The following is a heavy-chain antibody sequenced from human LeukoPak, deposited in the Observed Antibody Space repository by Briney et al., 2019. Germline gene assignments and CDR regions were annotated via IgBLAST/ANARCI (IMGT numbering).Heavy chain of an antibody. J-gene: IGHJ4*02. V-gene: IGHV3-33*01. CDR3: ARGWGGYSYGYYFDY. CDR2: IWYDGSNK. D-gene: IGHD5-18*01. CDR1: GFTFSSYG. Sequence: PGGSLRLSCAASGFTFSSYGMHWVRQAPGKGLEWVAVIWYDGSNKYYADSVKGRFTISRDNSKNTLYLQMNSLRAEDTAVYYCARGWGGYSYGYYFDYWGQGTLVTVSS.